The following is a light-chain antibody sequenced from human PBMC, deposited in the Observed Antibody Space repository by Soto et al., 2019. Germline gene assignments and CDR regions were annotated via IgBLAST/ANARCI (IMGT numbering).Light chain of an antibody. CDR3: QQYGSSPYT. Sequence: EIVLTQSPGTLSLSPGERATLSCRASQSVSSNYLAWYQQKPGQAPRLLIYGASSRATGIPDRFSGSGSGTYFAVTIASLETEDFAVFYCQQYGSSPYTVGQETKLEIK. J-gene: IGKJ2*01. CDR1: QSVSSNY. V-gene: IGKV3-20*01. CDR2: GAS.